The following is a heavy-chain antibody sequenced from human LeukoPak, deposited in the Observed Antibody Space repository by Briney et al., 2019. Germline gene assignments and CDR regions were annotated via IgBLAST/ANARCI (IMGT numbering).Heavy chain of an antibody. CDR2: IYYSGST. Sequence: SETLSLTCTVSGGSISSYYWNWIRQSPGKGLEWIGYIYYSGSTNYNPSLKSRVTISVDRSKNQFSLKMSSVTAADTAVYYCARESGTTQGYYYYGMDVWGQGTTVTVSS. CDR3: ARESGTTQGYYYYGMDV. V-gene: IGHV4-59*01. D-gene: IGHD1-1*01. CDR1: GGSISSYY. J-gene: IGHJ6*02.